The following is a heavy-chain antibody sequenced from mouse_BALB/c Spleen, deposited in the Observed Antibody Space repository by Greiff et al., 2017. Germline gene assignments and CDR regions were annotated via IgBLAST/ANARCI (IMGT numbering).Heavy chain of an antibody. V-gene: IGHV1-77*01. D-gene: IGHD3-3*01. CDR2: IYPGSGNT. J-gene: IGHJ4*01. CDR1: GYTFTDYY. CDR3: ARWQGAMDY. Sequence: QVQLQQSGAELARPGASVKLSCKASGYTFTDYYINWVKQRTGQGLEWIGEIYPGSGNTYYNEKFKGKATLTADKSSSTAYMQLSSLTSEDSAVYFCARWQGAMDYWGQGTPVTVSS.